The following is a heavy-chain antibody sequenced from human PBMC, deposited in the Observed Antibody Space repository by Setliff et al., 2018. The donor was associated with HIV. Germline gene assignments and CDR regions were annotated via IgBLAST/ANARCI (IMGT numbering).Heavy chain of an antibody. CDR2: TYYRSKWYN. Sequence: SQTLSLTCAISGDSVSSNTAAWNWIRQSPSRGLEWLGRTYYRSKWYNDYAPSVKSRIGINPGISKNQFSLQLNSVTPDDTAVYFCARASKYGVRYYFDYWGLGTLVTVSS. V-gene: IGHV6-1*01. CDR1: GDSVSSNTAA. D-gene: IGHD4-17*01. CDR3: ARASKYGVRYYFDY. J-gene: IGHJ4*02.